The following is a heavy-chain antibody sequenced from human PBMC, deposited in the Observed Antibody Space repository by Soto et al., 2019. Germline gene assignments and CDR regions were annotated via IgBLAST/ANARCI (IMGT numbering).Heavy chain of an antibody. V-gene: IGHV5-10-1*01. Sequence: GGSLKISCKGSGYSFTSYWISWVRQMPGKGLEWMGRIDPSDSYTNYSPSFQGHVTISADKSISTAYLQWSSLKASDTAMYYCARQDCSGGSCYVRYYGMDVWGQGTTVTVSS. CDR1: GYSFTSYW. CDR2: IDPSDSYT. D-gene: IGHD2-15*01. CDR3: ARQDCSGGSCYVRYYGMDV. J-gene: IGHJ6*02.